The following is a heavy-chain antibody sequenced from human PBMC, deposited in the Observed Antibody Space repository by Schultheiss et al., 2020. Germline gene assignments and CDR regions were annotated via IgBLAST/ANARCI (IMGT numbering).Heavy chain of an antibody. CDR1: GGSISNSSHF. Sequence: SETLSLTCTVSGGSISNSSHFWTWIRQPPGRGLEWIANVFYSGTTRHNPSLSSRLTVAVDTSKNQFSLRLTSVTAADTAVYYCARPMFTYAGYDLGDYDFWGQGRLVTVSS. V-gene: IGHV4-39*01. J-gene: IGHJ4*02. CDR2: VFYSGTT. CDR3: ARPMFTYAGYDLGDYDF. D-gene: IGHD5-12*01.